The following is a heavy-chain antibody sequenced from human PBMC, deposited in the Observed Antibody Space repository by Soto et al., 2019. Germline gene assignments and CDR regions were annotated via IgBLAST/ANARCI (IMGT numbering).Heavy chain of an antibody. CDR1: GYTFTSYY. D-gene: IGHD5-12*01. Sequence: GASVKVSCKASGYTFTSYYMHWVRQAPGQGLEWMRIINPSGESTSYAQKLKGRVTMTRDPYTSTVYMELSSLRSEDTAVYYCVREGYAPSKTYWFDPWGQGTLVTVSS. J-gene: IGHJ5*02. CDR3: VREGYAPSKTYWFDP. V-gene: IGHV1-46*01. CDR2: INPSGEST.